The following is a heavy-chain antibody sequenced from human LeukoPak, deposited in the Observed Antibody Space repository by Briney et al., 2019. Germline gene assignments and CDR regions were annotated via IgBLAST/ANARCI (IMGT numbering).Heavy chain of an antibody. CDR2: IKQDGSEK. CDR3: ARERGNRGYSYGELDY. D-gene: IGHD5-18*01. Sequence: GGSLSLSYAASGFTFSSYWMSWVRQAPGKGLEWVANIKQDGSEKYYVDSVKGRFTISRDNAKNSLYLQMNSLRAEDTAVYYCARERGNRGYSYGELDYWGQGTLVTVSS. J-gene: IGHJ4*02. V-gene: IGHV3-7*01. CDR1: GFTFSSYW.